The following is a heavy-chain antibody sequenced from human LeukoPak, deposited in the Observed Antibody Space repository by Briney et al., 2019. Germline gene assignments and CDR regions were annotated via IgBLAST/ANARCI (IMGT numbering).Heavy chain of an antibody. CDR3: ANVYWGSAENVVVGDSGYYFDY. CDR2: ISYDGSNK. V-gene: IGHV3-30-3*01. D-gene: IGHD2-2*01. CDR1: GFTFSSYA. J-gene: IGHJ4*02. Sequence: PGGSLRLSCAASGFTFSSYAMHWVRQAPGKGLEWVAVISYDGSNKYYADSVKGRFTISRDNSKNTLYVQMNSLRAEDTAVYYCANVYWGSAENVVVGDSGYYFDYWGQGTLVTVSS.